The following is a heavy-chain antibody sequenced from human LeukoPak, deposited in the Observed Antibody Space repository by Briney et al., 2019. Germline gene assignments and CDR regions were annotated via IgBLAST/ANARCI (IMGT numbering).Heavy chain of an antibody. V-gene: IGHV4-39*07. Sequence: KPSETLSLTCTVSGGSISSSTYYWGWIRQPPGKGLEWIGSIYYSGSTYYNPSLKSRVTISVDTSKNQFSLKLSSVTAADTAVYYCARQGPEYYYDSSGYHFDYWGQGTLVTVSS. D-gene: IGHD3-22*01. CDR1: GGSISSSTYY. CDR3: ARQGPEYYYDSSGYHFDY. J-gene: IGHJ4*02. CDR2: IYYSGST.